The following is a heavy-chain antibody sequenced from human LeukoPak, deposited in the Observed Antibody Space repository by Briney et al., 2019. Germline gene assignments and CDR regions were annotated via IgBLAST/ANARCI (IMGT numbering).Heavy chain of an antibody. Sequence: PSETLSLTCTVSGGSMNNYYWSWIRLPPGKGLEWIGYIYYSGSTNYNPFLNSRVTLSVDTSKNQFSLKLSSVTAADTAVYYCARGGWSFTDWGQGILVTVSS. CDR2: IYYSGST. J-gene: IGHJ4*02. CDR3: ARGGWSFTD. D-gene: IGHD6-19*01. V-gene: IGHV4-59*01. CDR1: GGSMNNYY.